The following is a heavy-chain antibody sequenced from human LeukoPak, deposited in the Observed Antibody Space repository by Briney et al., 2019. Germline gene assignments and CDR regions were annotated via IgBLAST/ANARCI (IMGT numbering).Heavy chain of an antibody. D-gene: IGHD5-12*01. Sequence: ASVKVSRKASGGTFSSYAISWVRQAPGQGLEWMGGIIPIFGTANYAQKFQGRVTITADKSTSTAYMELSSLRSEDTAVYYCARGPSGYHNTGGQGTLVTVSS. CDR3: ARGPSGYHNT. CDR1: GGTFSSYA. J-gene: IGHJ4*02. CDR2: IIPIFGTA. V-gene: IGHV1-69*06.